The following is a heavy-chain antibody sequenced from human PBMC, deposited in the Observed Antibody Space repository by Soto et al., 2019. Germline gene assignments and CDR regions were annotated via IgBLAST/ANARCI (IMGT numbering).Heavy chain of an antibody. CDR3: ARGLLRRGYSYGGWFDP. Sequence: GASVKVSCKASGGTFSSYAISWVRQAPGQGLEWMGGIIPIFGTANYAQKFQGRVTITADESTSTAYMELSSLRSEDTAVYYCARGLLRRGYSYGGWFDPWGQGTLVTVSS. CDR2: IIPIFGTA. V-gene: IGHV1-69*13. CDR1: GGTFSSYA. D-gene: IGHD5-18*01. J-gene: IGHJ5*02.